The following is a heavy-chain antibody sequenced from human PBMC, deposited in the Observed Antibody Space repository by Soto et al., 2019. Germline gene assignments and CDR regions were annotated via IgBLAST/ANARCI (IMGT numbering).Heavy chain of an antibody. D-gene: IGHD3-22*01. Sequence: PVESMTISCKAAGYNFFGYWIVGVLQMPGKGLEWMGVIYPGDSDTRYSPSFEGQVTMSVDKSNTTAYLQWSSLKASDTAMYYCARHLDSRGYFSFWGQGTRVTVSS. CDR1: GYNFFGYW. J-gene: IGHJ4*02. CDR2: IYPGDSDT. V-gene: IGHV5-51*01. CDR3: ARHLDSRGYFSF.